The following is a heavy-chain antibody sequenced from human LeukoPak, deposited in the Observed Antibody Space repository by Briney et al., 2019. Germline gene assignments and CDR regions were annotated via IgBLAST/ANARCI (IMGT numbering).Heavy chain of an antibody. CDR3: ARPYGYSYDPWYFDL. D-gene: IGHD5-18*01. J-gene: IGHJ2*01. CDR1: GFTFSSYW. V-gene: IGHV3-74*01. Sequence: GGSLRLSCAASGFTFSSYWMHWVRQAPGKGLVWVSRINSDGSSTSYADSVKGRFTISRDNAKNTLYLQMNSLRAEDTAVYYCARPYGYSYDPWYFDLWGRGTLVTVSS. CDR2: INSDGSST.